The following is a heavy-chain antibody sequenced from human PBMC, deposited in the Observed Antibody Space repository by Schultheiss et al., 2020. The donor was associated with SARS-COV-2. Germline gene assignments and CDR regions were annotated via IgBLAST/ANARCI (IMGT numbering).Heavy chain of an antibody. J-gene: IGHJ6*02. CDR1: GDSVSSNSAA. Sequence: SQTLSLTCAISGDSVSSNSAAWNWIRQSPSRGLEWLGRTYNRSKWYNDYAVSVKSRITINPDTSKNQFSLQLNSVTPEDTAVYYCARALAAAGTATMLHGMDVWGQGTTVTVSS. CDR2: TYNRSKWYN. D-gene: IGHD6-13*01. V-gene: IGHV6-1*01. CDR3: ARALAAAGTATMLHGMDV.